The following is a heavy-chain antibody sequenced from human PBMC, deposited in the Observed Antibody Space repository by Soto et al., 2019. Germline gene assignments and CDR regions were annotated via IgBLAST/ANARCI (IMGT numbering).Heavy chain of an antibody. CDR1: GFTFSSSA. CDR2: ISYDGSNK. V-gene: IGHV3-30-3*01. D-gene: IGHD3-3*01. Sequence: GESLKISCAASGFTFSSSAMHWVRQAPGKGLEWVAVISYDGSNKYYADSVKGRFTISRDNSKNTLYLQMNSLRAEDTAVYYCARDKRDLRFLEWSYYFDYWGQGTLVTASS. CDR3: ARDKRDLRFLEWSYYFDY. J-gene: IGHJ4*02.